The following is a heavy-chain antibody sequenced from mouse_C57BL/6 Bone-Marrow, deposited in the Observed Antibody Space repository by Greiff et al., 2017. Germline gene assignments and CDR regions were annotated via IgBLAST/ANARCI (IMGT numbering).Heavy chain of an antibody. CDR3: VRQTTVVFDY. CDR2: IRSKSNNYAT. CDR1: GFSFNTYA. Sequence: EVKLMESGGGLVQPKGSLKLSCAASGFSFNTYAMNWVRQAPGKGLEWVARIRSKSNNYATSYADSVKDRFTISRDDSESMLYLQMNNLKTEDTAMYYCVRQTTVVFDYWGQGTTLTVSS. D-gene: IGHD1-1*01. J-gene: IGHJ2*01. V-gene: IGHV10-1*01.